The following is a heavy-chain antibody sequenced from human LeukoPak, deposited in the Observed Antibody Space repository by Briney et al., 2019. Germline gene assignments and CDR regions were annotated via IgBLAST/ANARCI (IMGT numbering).Heavy chain of an antibody. CDR3: ARDRGARAVTRLGYYYYYMDV. CDR2: INPNSGGT. J-gene: IGHJ6*03. Sequence: ASVKVSCKASGYTITDYYIHWVRQAPGQGLEWMGWINPNSGGTNYAQKFQGRVTMTRDTSISTAYMELSRLRSDDTAVYYCARDRGARAVTRLGYYYYYMDVWGKGTTVTISS. CDR1: GYTITDYY. V-gene: IGHV1-2*02. D-gene: IGHD4-17*01.